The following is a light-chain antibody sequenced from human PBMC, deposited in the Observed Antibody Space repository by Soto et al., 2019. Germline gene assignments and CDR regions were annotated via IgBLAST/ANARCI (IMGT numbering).Light chain of an antibody. J-gene: IGKJ4*01. CDR2: DAS. Sequence: EVVLTQSPATLSLSPGERATLSCRASQSVSTYLAWYQHKPGQAPRLLIYDASHRGTGIPDRFSGSGSGTDFTLTISRLEPEDFAVYYCQQYGSSPPLTFGGGTKVEIK. CDR3: QQYGSSPPLT. V-gene: IGKV3-20*01. CDR1: QSVSTY.